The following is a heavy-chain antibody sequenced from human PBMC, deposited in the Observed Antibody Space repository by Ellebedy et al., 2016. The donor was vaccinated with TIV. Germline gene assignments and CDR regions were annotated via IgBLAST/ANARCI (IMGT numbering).Heavy chain of an antibody. D-gene: IGHD5-12*01. Sequence: MPSETLSLTCSVSGGSIGRYFWTWIRQSPEKGLEWIGYVFSSGYTNYNPSLESRVTISIDTSKGQFSLRLTSVTAADTAVYYCARSRPGWLKTVFDYWGQGILVTVSS. CDR1: GGSIGRYF. CDR3: ARSRPGWLKTVFDY. V-gene: IGHV4-59*01. CDR2: VFSSGYT. J-gene: IGHJ4*02.